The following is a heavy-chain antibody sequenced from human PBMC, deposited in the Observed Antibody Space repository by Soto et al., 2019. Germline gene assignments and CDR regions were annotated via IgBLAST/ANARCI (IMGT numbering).Heavy chain of an antibody. CDR3: ARWYYDILTGCSNWFDP. D-gene: IGHD3-9*01. V-gene: IGHV4-39*01. CDR2: IYYSGST. Sequence: PSETLSLTCTVSGGSISSSSYYWGWIRQPPGKGLEWIGSIYYSGSTYYNPSLKSRVTISVDTSKNQFSLKLSSVTAADTAVYYCARWYYDILTGCSNWFDPWGQGTLVTVSS. J-gene: IGHJ5*02. CDR1: GGSISSSSYY.